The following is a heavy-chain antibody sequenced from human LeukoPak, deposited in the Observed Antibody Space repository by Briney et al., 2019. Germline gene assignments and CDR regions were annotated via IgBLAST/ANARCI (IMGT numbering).Heavy chain of an antibody. CDR1: GFKFSNYA. Sequence: PGGSLRLSCAGSGFKFSNYAMSWVRQVPGKGLEWLSAITGGGRTTRYADSVKGRFTISRDNSKNTLYLQMNVLRVEDTAIYYCAKDRSNAYDYYYMDVWGKGTTVTVSS. D-gene: IGHD2-21*01. V-gene: IGHV3-23*01. CDR3: AKDRSNAYDYYYMDV. CDR2: ITGGGRTT. J-gene: IGHJ6*03.